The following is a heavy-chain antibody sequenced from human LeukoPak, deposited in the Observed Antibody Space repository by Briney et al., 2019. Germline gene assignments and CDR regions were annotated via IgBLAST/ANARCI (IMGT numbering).Heavy chain of an antibody. J-gene: IGHJ4*02. CDR3: ARGSTYYDSSGQVPFDY. CDR1: GFTFSTYS. V-gene: IGHV3-48*01. Sequence: PGGSLRLSCAASGFTFSTYSMNWVRQAPGEGLEWVSYISSSSSTIYYADSVKGRFTISRDNAKNSLYLQMNSLRAEDTAVYYCARGSTYYDSSGQVPFDYWDQGTLVTVSS. CDR2: ISSSSSTI. D-gene: IGHD3-22*01.